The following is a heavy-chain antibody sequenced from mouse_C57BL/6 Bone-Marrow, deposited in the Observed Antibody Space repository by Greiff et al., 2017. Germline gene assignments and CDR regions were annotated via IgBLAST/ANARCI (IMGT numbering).Heavy chain of an antibody. CDR2: INPSTGGT. J-gene: IGHJ4*01. V-gene: IGHV1-42*01. CDR3: ARSLGTSNAMDY. D-gene: IGHD3-3*01. CDR1: GYSFTGYY. Sequence: EVQLQQSGPELVKPGASVKISCKASGYSFTGYYMNWVKQSPEKSLEWIGEINPSTGGTTYNQKFKAKATLTVDKSSSTAYMQLKSLTSEDSAVYYCARSLGTSNAMDYWGQGTSVTVSS.